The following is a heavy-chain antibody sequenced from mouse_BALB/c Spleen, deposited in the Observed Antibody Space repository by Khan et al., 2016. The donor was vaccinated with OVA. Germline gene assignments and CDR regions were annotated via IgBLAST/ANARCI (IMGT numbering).Heavy chain of an antibody. D-gene: IGHD1-1*01. CDR1: GYSITSDYA. V-gene: IGHV3-2*02. CDR2: ISYSGNT. CDR3: ARVYGGDFDY. J-gene: IGHJ2*01. Sequence: EVQLQESGPGLVKPSQSLSLTCTVTGYSITSDYAWNWIRQFPGNKLEWMGFISYSGNTNYNPSLKSRISITRDPTKNQFFLQLNSVTIEDTATYYCARVYGGDFDYWGKGTTRTVSS.